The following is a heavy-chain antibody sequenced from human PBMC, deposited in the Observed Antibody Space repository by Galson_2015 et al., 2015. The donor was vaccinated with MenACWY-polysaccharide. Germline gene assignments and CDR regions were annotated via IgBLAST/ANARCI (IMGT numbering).Heavy chain of an antibody. V-gene: IGHV3-23*01. CDR1: GFTFSENA. Sequence: SLRLSCAASGFTFSENAMSWVRQAPGKGLEWASSLRNSGDYTYYADSVTGRFTISRDNSKHTVHLQMNSLRADDTAVYYCAKLMGVSTWYLVDYCGLGTLVTVSS. CDR2: LRNSGDYT. J-gene: IGHJ4*02. CDR3: AKLMGVSTWYLVDY. D-gene: IGHD6-13*01.